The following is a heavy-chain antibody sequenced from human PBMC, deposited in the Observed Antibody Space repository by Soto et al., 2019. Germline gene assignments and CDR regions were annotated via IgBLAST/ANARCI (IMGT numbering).Heavy chain of an antibody. Sequence: QITLKESGPTLVKPTQTLTLTCTFSGFSLTTSGVGVGWIRQTPGRAPERLALIYWDGDDRHSPSLKSRLTISKDASRNQVVPTLAPMDPVDTATYYCVHRVLRSFYGLVTTTALYSGHWGQGALVTVSS. CDR1: GFSLTTSGVG. J-gene: IGHJ1*01. V-gene: IGHV2-5*02. CDR3: VHRVLRSFYGLVTTTALYSGH. D-gene: IGHD3-9*01. CDR2: IYWDGDD.